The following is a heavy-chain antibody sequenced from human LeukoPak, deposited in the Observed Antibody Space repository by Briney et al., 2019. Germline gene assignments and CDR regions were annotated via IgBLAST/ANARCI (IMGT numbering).Heavy chain of an antibody. CDR1: GGSISSNSYY. Sequence: TTSETLSLTCTVSGGSISSNSYYWGWIRQSPGKGLEWIGSIFYSGSTSYKSSLKSRVTISMDTSKNLFSLKLNSVTAADTAVYYCARNLKVITISLASFDAFDIWGQGTMVTVSS. CDR2: IFYSGST. J-gene: IGHJ3*02. V-gene: IGHV4-39*07. CDR3: ARNLKVITISLASFDAFDI. D-gene: IGHD3-3*01.